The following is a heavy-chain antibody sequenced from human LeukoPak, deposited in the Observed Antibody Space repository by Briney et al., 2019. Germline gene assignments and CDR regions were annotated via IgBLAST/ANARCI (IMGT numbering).Heavy chain of an antibody. V-gene: IGHV3-53*01. CDR3: CSWQGTFDL. CDR1: GLTVSSIE. D-gene: IGHD6-13*01. CDR2: SYSGGTT. J-gene: IGHJ3*01. Sequence: PLGSLRLSSAASGLTVSSIEMSWVLQPPGKGLEWGLVSYSGGTTLSADSVKGRVTPSRATSKNTLYPQMNSLRVEDTPLYYCCSWQGTFDLWGQGTMVTASS.